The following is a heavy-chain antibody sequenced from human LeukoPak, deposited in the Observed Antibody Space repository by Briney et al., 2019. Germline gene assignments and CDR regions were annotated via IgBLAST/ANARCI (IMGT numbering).Heavy chain of an antibody. CDR2: ISSSSSYI. Sequence: PGGSLRLSCAASGFTFSSYSMNWVRQAPGKGLEWVSSISSSSSYIYYADSVKGRFTIPRDNAKNSLYLQMNSLRAEDTAVYYCASFAGYCSSTSCRVGAFDIWGQGTMVTVSS. CDR3: ASFAGYCSSTSCRVGAFDI. J-gene: IGHJ3*02. D-gene: IGHD2-2*01. CDR1: GFTFSSYS. V-gene: IGHV3-21*01.